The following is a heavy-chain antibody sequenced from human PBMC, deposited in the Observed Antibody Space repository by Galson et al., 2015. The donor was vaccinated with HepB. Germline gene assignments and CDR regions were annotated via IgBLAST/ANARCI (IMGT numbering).Heavy chain of an antibody. Sequence: SLRLSCAASGFTFSSYSMNWVRQAPGKGLEWVSSISSSSSYIYYADSVKGRFTISRDNAKNSLYLQMNSLRAEDTAVYYCARDSYTSRRRGEGAFDIWGQGTMVTVSS. CDR2: ISSSSSYI. CDR1: GFTFSSYS. V-gene: IGHV3-21*01. D-gene: IGHD1-14*01. J-gene: IGHJ3*02. CDR3: ARDSYTSRRRGEGAFDI.